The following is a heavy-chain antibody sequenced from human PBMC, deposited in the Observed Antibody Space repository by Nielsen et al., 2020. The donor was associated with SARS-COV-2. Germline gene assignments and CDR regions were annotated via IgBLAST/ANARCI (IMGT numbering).Heavy chain of an antibody. CDR3: AKLSSRYGSGDY. Sequence: SLKISCAASGFTFDDYAMHWVRQAPGKGLEWVSGIGWNSGTIVYADSVKGRFTISRDNAKNSLYLQMNSLRAEDTALYYCAKLSSRYGSGDYWGQGTLVTVSS. V-gene: IGHV3-9*01. CDR2: IGWNSGTI. J-gene: IGHJ4*02. D-gene: IGHD3-10*01. CDR1: GFTFDDYA.